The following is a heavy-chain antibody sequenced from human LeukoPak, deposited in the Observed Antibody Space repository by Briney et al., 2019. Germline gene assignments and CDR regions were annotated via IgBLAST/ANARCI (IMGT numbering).Heavy chain of an antibody. CDR2: INPSGGST. D-gene: IGHD4-17*01. Sequence: PVASVKVSCKASGYTFTSYYMHWVRQAPGQGLEWTGIINPSGGSTSYAQKFQGRVTMTRDTSTSTVYMELSSLRSEDTAVYYCARDATDYGDYLNWFDPWGQGTLVTVSS. CDR3: ARDATDYGDYLNWFDP. J-gene: IGHJ5*02. V-gene: IGHV1-46*01. CDR1: GYTFTSYY.